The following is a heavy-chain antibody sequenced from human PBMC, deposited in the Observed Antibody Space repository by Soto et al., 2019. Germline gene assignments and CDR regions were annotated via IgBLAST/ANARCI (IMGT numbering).Heavy chain of an antibody. CDR1: GFPFSSTD. V-gene: IGHV3-23*01. D-gene: IGHD3-10*01. CDR3: AKNSGWFNT. Sequence: GGSLRLSCAASGFPFSSTDMTWVRQAPGRGRDWVSTIDGRGGTTYYSASVTGRFTISRDNSMNTVYLQMNSRRAADTALSYCAKNSGWFNTWGQGALVTVSS. J-gene: IGHJ5*02. CDR2: IDGRGGTT.